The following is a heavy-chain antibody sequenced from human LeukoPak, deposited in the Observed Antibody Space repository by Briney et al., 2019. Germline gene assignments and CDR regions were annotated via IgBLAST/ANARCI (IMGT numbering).Heavy chain of an antibody. V-gene: IGHV4-4*09. CDR2: IYTSGST. CDR1: GGSISSYY. Sequence: PSETLSLTCTVSGGSISSYYWSWIRQPPGKGLEWIGYIYTSGSTNYNPSLKSRVTISVDTSKNQFSLKLSSVTAADTAVYYCASTIFGVGRGERKNYYYYYMDVWGKGTTVTVSS. D-gene: IGHD3-3*01. J-gene: IGHJ6*03. CDR3: ASTIFGVGRGERKNYYYYYMDV.